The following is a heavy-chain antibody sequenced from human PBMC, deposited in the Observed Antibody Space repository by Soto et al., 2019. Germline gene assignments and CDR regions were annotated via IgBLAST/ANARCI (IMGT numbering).Heavy chain of an antibody. Sequence: EVQLVESGGDLIQPGGSLSLSCAASGFSFSSYSMNWVRQAPGKGLEWIAYIPRSVNANYADSVKGRFIISRDNGKSSLYLQMNSLGVEDTATYYCVRDQDWAFDYWGQGALVTVSS. CDR3: VRDQDWAFDY. CDR2: IPRSVNA. V-gene: IGHV3-48*01. J-gene: IGHJ4*02. CDR1: GFSFSSYS. D-gene: IGHD3-9*01.